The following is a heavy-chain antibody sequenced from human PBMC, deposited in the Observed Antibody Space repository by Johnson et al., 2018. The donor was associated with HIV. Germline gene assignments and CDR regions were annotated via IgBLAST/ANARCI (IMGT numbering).Heavy chain of an antibody. CDR3: ARSSITWYFAFDV. Sequence: QVQLVESGGGLVKPGGPLRLSCAASGFTFSDYYMSWIRQAPGKGLEWVSYISSSGNTIYYADSVKGRFTISRDNAKNTLYLQMGSLRAEDMAVYYCARSSITWYFAFDVWGQGTMVTVSS. D-gene: IGHD6-13*01. CDR1: GFTFSDYY. J-gene: IGHJ3*01. V-gene: IGHV3-11*04. CDR2: ISSSGNTI.